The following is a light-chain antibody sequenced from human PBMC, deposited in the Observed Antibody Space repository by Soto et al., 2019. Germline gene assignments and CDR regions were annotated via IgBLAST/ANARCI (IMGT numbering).Light chain of an antibody. CDR1: SSDVGGYNY. J-gene: IGLJ1*01. CDR3: ISYTSSITYV. V-gene: IGLV2-14*03. CDR2: DVS. Sequence: QSVLTQPASVSGSPGQSMTIYCTGTSSDVGGYNYVSWYQQRPGKAPKLIISDVSNRPSGVSDRFSASKSGNTASLTISGLQTEDEADYYCISYTSSITYVFGTGTKVTVL.